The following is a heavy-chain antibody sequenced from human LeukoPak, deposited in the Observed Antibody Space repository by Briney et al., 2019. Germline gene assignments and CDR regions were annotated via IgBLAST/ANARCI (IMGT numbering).Heavy chain of an antibody. CDR3: ARVGGRYSPLGY. Sequence: GGSLRLSCAASRFTFSSYWMSWVRQAPGKGLEWVANIKQDGSEKYYVDSVKGRFTISRDSDKNSLFLQMTSLRAEDTAVYYCARVGGRYSPLGYWGQGTLVTVSS. CDR1: RFTFSSYW. V-gene: IGHV3-7*01. D-gene: IGHD3-16*02. CDR2: IKQDGSEK. J-gene: IGHJ4*02.